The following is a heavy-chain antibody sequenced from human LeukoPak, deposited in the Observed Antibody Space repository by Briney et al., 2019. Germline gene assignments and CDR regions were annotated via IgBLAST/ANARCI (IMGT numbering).Heavy chain of an antibody. V-gene: IGHV1-8*01. Sequence: ASVKVSCKASGYTFTSYDINWVRQATGQGLEWMGWMNPNSGNTGYAQKFQGRVTMTRDTPISTAYMELSRLRSDDTAVYYCARDYCGGDCFPDYWGQGTLVTVSS. CDR1: GYTFTSYD. D-gene: IGHD2-21*02. CDR3: ARDYCGGDCFPDY. CDR2: MNPNSGNT. J-gene: IGHJ4*02.